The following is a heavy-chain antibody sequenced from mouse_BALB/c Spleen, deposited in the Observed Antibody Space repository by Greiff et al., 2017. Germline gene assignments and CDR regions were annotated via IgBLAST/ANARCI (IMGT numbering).Heavy chain of an antibody. V-gene: IGHV5-12-2*01. CDR1: GFTFSSYT. CDR2: ISNGGGST. J-gene: IGHJ4*01. D-gene: IGHD6-1*01. CDR3: ARQGGGASYAMDY. Sequence: EVQLQESGGGLVQPGGSLKLSCAASGFTFSSYTMSWVRQTPEKRLEWVAYISNGGGSTYYPDTVKGRFTISRDNAKNTLYLQMSSLKSEDTAMYYCARQGGGASYAMDYWGQGTSVTVSS.